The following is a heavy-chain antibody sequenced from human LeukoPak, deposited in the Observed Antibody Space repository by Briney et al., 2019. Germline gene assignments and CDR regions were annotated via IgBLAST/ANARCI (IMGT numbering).Heavy chain of an antibody. V-gene: IGHV3-23*01. J-gene: IGHJ4*02. CDR2: ISGTGGNT. D-gene: IGHD6-19*01. CDR1: GFAFTSFT. Sequence: GGSLRLSCAASGFAFTSFTMNWVRQTPGKGLEWVSSISGTGGNTYYADSVKGRFTISRDNSRNTLYLQMNSLRAEDTAVYYCAKDHGAAVTGMYYWGQGTLVTVSS. CDR3: AKDHGAAVTGMYY.